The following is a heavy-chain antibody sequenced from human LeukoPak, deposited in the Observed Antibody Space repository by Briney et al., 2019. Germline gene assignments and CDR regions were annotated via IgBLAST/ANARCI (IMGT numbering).Heavy chain of an antibody. CDR3: AREYKGGYEEFDY. V-gene: IGHV1-2*02. CDR2: INPNSGGT. D-gene: IGHD5-12*01. J-gene: IGHJ4*02. Sequence: ASVKVSCKASGYTFTGYYMHWVRQAPGQGLEWMGWINPNSGGTNYAQKFQGRVTMTRDTSISTAYMELSRLRSDDTAAYYCAREYKGGYEEFDYWGQGTLVTVSS. CDR1: GYTFTGYY.